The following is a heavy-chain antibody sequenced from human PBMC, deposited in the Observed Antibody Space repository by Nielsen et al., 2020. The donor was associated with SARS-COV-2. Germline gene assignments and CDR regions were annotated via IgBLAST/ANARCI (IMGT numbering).Heavy chain of an antibody. CDR3: ARGWRSAELLPLEY. V-gene: IGHV4-59*13. D-gene: IGHD3-10*01. Sequence: SETLSLTCTVSGGSISGYYWSWIRQPPGKGLEWIGHVYYIGSTTDNPSLRSRTTISVDTAENRFSLRLTSVTAADTAVYYCARGWRSAELLPLEYWGQGTPVTVSS. CDR2: VYYIGST. CDR1: GGSISGYY. J-gene: IGHJ4*02.